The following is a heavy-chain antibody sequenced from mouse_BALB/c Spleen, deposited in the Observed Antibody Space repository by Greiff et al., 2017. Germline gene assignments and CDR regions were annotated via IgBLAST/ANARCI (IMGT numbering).Heavy chain of an antibody. CDR1: GFTFSNYW. Sequence: EVKLVESGGGLVQPGGSMKLSCVASGFTFSNYWMNWVRQSPEKGLEWVAEIRLKSNNYATHYAESVKGRFTISRDDSKSSVYLQMNNLRAEDTGIYYCNTLYYRYDGYAMDYWGQGTSVTVSS. CDR3: NTLYYRYDGYAMDY. J-gene: IGHJ4*01. V-gene: IGHV6-6*02. CDR2: IRLKSNNYAT. D-gene: IGHD2-14*01.